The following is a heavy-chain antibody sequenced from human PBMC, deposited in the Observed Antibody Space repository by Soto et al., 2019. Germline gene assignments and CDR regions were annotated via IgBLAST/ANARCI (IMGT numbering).Heavy chain of an antibody. V-gene: IGHV4-59*08. Sequence: SETLSLTCTVSGGSISSYYWSWIRQPPGKGLEWIGYIYYSGSTNYNPSLKSRVTISVDTSKNQFSLKLSSVTAADTAVYYCARLSYSSGWQRGYYMDVWGKGTTVTVSS. J-gene: IGHJ6*03. CDR2: IYYSGST. D-gene: IGHD6-19*01. CDR3: ARLSYSSGWQRGYYMDV. CDR1: GGSISSYY.